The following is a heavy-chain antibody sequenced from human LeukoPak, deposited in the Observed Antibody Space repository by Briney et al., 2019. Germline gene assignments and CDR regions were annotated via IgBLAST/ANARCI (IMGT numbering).Heavy chain of an antibody. J-gene: IGHJ6*03. D-gene: IGHD4-17*01. V-gene: IGHV3-23*01. CDR1: GFTFRSHA. Sequence: AGGSLRLSCAASGFTFRSHAMSWVREAPGKGREWVSCLSGSGGSTYHADSVKGRFSISRDNSKNTLYLQLNSLRAEDTAVYYCAKGGSTSRVTTSRVVFGYYYYMDVWGKGTPVTVSS. CDR3: AKGGSTSRVTTSRVVFGYYYYMDV. CDR2: LSGSGGST.